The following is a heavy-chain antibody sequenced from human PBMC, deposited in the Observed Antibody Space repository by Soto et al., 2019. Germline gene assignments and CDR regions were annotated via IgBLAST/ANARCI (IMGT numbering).Heavy chain of an antibody. J-gene: IGHJ3*02. D-gene: IGHD3-3*01. CDR1: GFTFSSYA. CDR3: AKDLLEAFDI. CDR2: ISGSGGTT. Sequence: EVQLLESGGGLVQPGGSLRLSCAASGFTFSSYAMSWVRQAPGKGLEWVSAISGSGGTTYYADSVKGRFTISRDNSNNTLYLQMNSMRAADTAVYYCAKDLLEAFDIWGQGTMVSVSS. V-gene: IGHV3-23*01.